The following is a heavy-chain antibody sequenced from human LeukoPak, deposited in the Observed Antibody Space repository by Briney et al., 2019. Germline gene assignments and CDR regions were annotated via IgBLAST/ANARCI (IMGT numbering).Heavy chain of an antibody. V-gene: IGHV3-53*04. D-gene: IGHD6-19*01. Sequence: GGSLRLSCVASGLTVSSNYMSWVRQAPGKGLEWVSVIYSAGNTYYADSMKGRFTISRHNSENTLYLQMNSLRVEDTAVYYCARGGTPGYSSGRINYWGQGTLVTVSS. CDR2: IYSAGNT. J-gene: IGHJ4*02. CDR1: GLTVSSNY. CDR3: ARGGTPGYSSGRINY.